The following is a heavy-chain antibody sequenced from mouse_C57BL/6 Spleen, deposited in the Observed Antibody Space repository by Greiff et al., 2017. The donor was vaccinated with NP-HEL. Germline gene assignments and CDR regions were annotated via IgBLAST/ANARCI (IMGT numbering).Heavy chain of an antibody. CDR1: GFNIKDDY. CDR3: TTRDYQAGFAY. J-gene: IGHJ3*01. V-gene: IGHV14-4*01. D-gene: IGHD5-5*01. CDR2: IDPENGDT. Sequence: EVKLMESGAELVRPGASVKLSCTASGFNIKDDYMHWVKQRPEQGLEWIGWIDPENGDTEYASKFQGKATITADTSSNTAYLQLSSLTSEDTAVYYCTTRDYQAGFAYWGQGTLVTVSA.